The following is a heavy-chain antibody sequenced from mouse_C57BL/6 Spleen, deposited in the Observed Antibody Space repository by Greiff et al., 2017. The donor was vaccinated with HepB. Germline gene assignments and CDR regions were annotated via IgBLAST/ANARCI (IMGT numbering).Heavy chain of an antibody. CDR2: IDPENGDT. J-gene: IGHJ2*01. V-gene: IGHV14-4*01. Sequence: EVQLQESGAELVRPGASVKLSCTASGFNIKDDYMHWVKQRPEQGLEWIGWIDPENGDTEYASKFQGKATITADTSSNTAYLQLSSLTSEDTAVYYCTTGAGSSPFDYWGQGTTLTVSS. D-gene: IGHD1-1*01. CDR1: GFNIKDDY. CDR3: TTGAGSSPFDY.